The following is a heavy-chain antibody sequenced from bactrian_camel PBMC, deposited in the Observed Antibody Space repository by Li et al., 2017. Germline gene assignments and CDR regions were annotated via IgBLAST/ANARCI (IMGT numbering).Heavy chain of an antibody. Sequence: HVQLVESGGGSVQAGGSLRLVCAATFVHDERYALGWIRQVPGKEREGVADINGAGAATYAASVKGRFNISKDDAKNTLYLLMNSLKPEDTGLYYCAADPYRTSCSGAYRVPYYNYWGQGTQVTV. CDR1: FVHDERYA. CDR2: INGAGAA. V-gene: IGHV3S55*01. CDR3: AADPYRTSCSGAYRVPYYNY. D-gene: IGHD2*01. J-gene: IGHJ4*01.